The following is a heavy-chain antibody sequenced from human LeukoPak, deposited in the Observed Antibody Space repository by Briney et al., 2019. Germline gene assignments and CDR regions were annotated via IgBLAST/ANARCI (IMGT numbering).Heavy chain of an antibody. CDR2: IYYSGST. D-gene: IGHD2-15*01. V-gene: IGHV4-61*01. J-gene: IGHJ4*02. CDR1: GGSVSSGSYY. Sequence: PSGTLSLTCTVSGGSVSSGSYYWSWIRQPPGKGLEWIGYIYYSGSTNYNPSLKSRVTISVDTSKNQFSPKLSSVTAADTAVYYCAREPCSGGSCYGFDYWGQGTLVTVSS. CDR3: AREPCSGGSCYGFDY.